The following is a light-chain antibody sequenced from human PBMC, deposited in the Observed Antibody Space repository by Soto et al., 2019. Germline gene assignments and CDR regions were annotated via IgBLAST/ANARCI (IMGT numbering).Light chain of an antibody. Sequence: TVMTQSPATLSVSLGERVTLSCRASQSVRNNLAWYQQKPGQPPRLLIYGASTRATDIPARFSGSGSGTEFTLTISGLQSDDFAVYYCQEYDNWPLWTFGQGTKVDIK. CDR1: QSVRNN. V-gene: IGKV3-15*01. CDR3: QEYDNWPLWT. CDR2: GAS. J-gene: IGKJ1*01.